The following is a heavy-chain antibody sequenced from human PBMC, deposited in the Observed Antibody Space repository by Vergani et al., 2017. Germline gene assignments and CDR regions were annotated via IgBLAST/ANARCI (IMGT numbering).Heavy chain of an antibody. CDR3: ARHSTVEWLVKLGWIDP. Sequence: QLQLQESGPGLVKPSATLSLTCSVSGASLTSSNYYWGWIRQPPGKGLEWIASIYYSGGTYYNPSLRTRVTISVDTSKNQFSLKLSSVTAADTAVYFCARHSTVEWLVKLGWIDPWGQGILVTVSS. J-gene: IGHJ5*02. V-gene: IGHV4-39*01. D-gene: IGHD6-19*01. CDR2: IYYSGGT. CDR1: GASLTSSNYY.